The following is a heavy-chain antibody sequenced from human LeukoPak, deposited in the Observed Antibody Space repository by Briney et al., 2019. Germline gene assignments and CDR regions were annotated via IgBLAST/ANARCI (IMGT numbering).Heavy chain of an antibody. CDR2: ITVYNGNT. D-gene: IGHD6-13*01. CDR1: GYTFSSHG. Sequence: ASVKVYCKTSGYTFSSHGISWVRQAPGQGPEWMGWITVYNGNTIYPQKLQGRVTVTTDTSTSTAYMELRSLTSDDTAMYYCARGLGSSWTPSWFDPWGQGTLVTVSS. CDR3: ARGLGSSWTPSWFDP. J-gene: IGHJ5*02. V-gene: IGHV1-18*01.